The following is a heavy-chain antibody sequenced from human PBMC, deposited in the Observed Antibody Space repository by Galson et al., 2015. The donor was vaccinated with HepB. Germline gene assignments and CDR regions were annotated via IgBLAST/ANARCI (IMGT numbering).Heavy chain of an antibody. J-gene: IGHJ3*02. CDR3: ARVRLYSGAFDI. CDR1: GFTFSRYS. V-gene: IGHV3-48*01. Sequence: SLRLSCAASGFTFSRYSMNWVRQAPGKGLEWVSYISSSSITIYYGDSVKGRFTISRDNAKNSLYLQMDSLRAEDTAVYYCARVRLYSGAFDIWGQGTMVTVSA. CDR2: ISSSSITI. D-gene: IGHD2-15*01.